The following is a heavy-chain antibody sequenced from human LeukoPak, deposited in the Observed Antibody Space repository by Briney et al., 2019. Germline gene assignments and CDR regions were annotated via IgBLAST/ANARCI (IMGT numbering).Heavy chain of an antibody. J-gene: IGHJ4*02. Sequence: HEASVKVSCKASGYTFTSYDINWVRQATGQGLEWMGWMNPNSGNTGYAQKFQGRVTITRNTSISTAYMELSSLRSEDTAVYYCAREPHGFGEPRGYYFDYWGQGTLVTVSS. CDR3: AREPHGFGEPRGYYFDY. D-gene: IGHD3-10*01. V-gene: IGHV1-8*03. CDR1: GYTFTSYD. CDR2: MNPNSGNT.